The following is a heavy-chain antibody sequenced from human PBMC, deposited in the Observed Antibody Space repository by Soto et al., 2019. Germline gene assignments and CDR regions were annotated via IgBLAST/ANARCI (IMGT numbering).Heavy chain of an antibody. CDR2: ISYDGSNK. CDR1: GFTFSSYA. D-gene: IGHD6-19*01. Sequence: QVQLVESGGGVVQPGRSLRLSCAASGFTFSSYAMHWVRQAPGKGLEWVAVISYDGSNKYYADSVKGRFTISRDNSKNKLNLQMNSLRVEDTAVYYCTTDPPGIAVAGLDYWGQGTLVTVSS. J-gene: IGHJ4*02. CDR3: TTDPPGIAVAGLDY. V-gene: IGHV3-30-3*01.